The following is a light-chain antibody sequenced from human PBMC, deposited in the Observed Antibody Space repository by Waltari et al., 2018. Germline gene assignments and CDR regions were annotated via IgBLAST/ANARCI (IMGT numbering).Light chain of an antibody. CDR3: QQYNNWPFT. J-gene: IGKJ2*01. Sequence: EIVMTQSPATLSVSPGQRATLSCRASQRISSNLAWYQQKPGQAPRLRIYGASTRAPGIPFRFSGSGSGTDFTLTISSLQSEDFAVYYCQQYNNWPFTFGQGTKLEIK. CDR1: QRISSN. CDR2: GAS. V-gene: IGKV3-15*01.